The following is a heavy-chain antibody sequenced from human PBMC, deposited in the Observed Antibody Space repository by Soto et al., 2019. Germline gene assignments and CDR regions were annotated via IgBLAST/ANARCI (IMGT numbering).Heavy chain of an antibody. CDR3: ARHYYGSGSYLPGYYYYMDV. D-gene: IGHD3-10*01. CDR1: GGSISGYY. J-gene: IGHJ6*03. V-gene: IGHV4-59*08. CDR2: IYYTGST. Sequence: PSETLSLTCTVSGGSISGYYWSWIRQPPGKRLEWIGYIYYTGSTNYNPSLRSRVTISVDTSKNQFSLKLSSVTAADTAVYYCARHYYGSGSYLPGYYYYMDVWGKGTTVTVSS.